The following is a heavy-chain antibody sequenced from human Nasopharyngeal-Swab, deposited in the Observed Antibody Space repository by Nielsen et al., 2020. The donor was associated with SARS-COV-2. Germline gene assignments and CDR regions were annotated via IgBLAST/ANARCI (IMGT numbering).Heavy chain of an antibody. D-gene: IGHD2-21*01. Sequence: GGSLRLSCAASGFTFSSYAMSWVRQAPGKGLEWVSIISGNDNTTYYADSVKDRFTISRDNSKNTLYLQTNSLRVEDTAVYYCAKAPYLQGLDVWGQGTTVTVSS. J-gene: IGHJ6*02. CDR1: GFTFSSYA. V-gene: IGHV3-23*01. CDR2: ISGNDNTT. CDR3: AKAPYLQGLDV.